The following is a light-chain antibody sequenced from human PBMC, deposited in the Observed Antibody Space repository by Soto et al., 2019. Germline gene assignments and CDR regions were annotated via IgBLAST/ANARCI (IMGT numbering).Light chain of an antibody. Sequence: QSVLTQPASVSGSPGQSITISCTGTSSDVGGYNYVSWYQQHPGKAPKLMIYDVSNRPSGVSNRFSGSKSGNTASLTISGLQAEDEADYDCSSYTGSSTYVVFGGGTKVTVL. CDR1: SSDVGGYNY. V-gene: IGLV2-14*01. J-gene: IGLJ2*01. CDR2: DVS. CDR3: SSYTGSSTYVV.